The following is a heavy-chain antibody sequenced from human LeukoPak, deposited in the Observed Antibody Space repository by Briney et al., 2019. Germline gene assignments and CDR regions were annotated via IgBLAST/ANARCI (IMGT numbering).Heavy chain of an antibody. CDR2: IIPILGIA. J-gene: IGHJ1*01. D-gene: IGHD5-18*01. CDR3: ARGKSRGYRGEYFQR. V-gene: IGHV1-69*04. CDR1: GGTFSSYA. Sequence: SVKVSCKASGGTFSSYAISWVRQAPGQGLEWMGRIIPILGIANYAQKFQGRVTITADKSTSTAYMELSSLRSEDTAVYYCARGKSRGYRGEYFQRWGQGTLVTVSS.